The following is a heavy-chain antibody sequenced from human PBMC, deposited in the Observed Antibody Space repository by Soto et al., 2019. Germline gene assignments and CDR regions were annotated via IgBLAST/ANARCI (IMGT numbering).Heavy chain of an antibody. CDR2: IWYDGSNK. Sequence: MHWVRQAPGKGLEWVAVIWYDGSNKYYADSVKGRFTISRDNSKNTLYLQMNSLRAEDTAVYYCARDLWDIVVVPAADYYYYGMDVWGQGTTVTVSS. D-gene: IGHD2-2*01. J-gene: IGHJ6*02. V-gene: IGHV3-33*01. CDR3: ARDLWDIVVVPAADYYYYGMDV.